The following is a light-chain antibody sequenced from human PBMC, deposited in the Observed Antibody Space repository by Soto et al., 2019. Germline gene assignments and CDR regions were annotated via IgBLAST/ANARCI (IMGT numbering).Light chain of an antibody. CDR2: DVT. V-gene: IGLV2-8*01. CDR3: TSYAGSSIPVV. CDR1: SSDVGKYNF. Sequence: QSALTQPPSASGSPGQAVTISCTGASSDVGKYNFVSWYQQHPGKAPQLMIYDVTERPSGVPDRFSGSKSGNTASLTVSGLQSEDEADYYCTSYAGSSIPVVFGGGTKLTAL. J-gene: IGLJ2*01.